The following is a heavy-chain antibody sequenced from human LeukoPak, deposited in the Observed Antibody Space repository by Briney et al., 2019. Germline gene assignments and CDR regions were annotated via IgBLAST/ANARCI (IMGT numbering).Heavy chain of an antibody. CDR1: GFSFGTYA. V-gene: IGHV3-23*01. D-gene: IGHD3-10*01. J-gene: IGHJ4*02. CDR3: ARDPYNTILYRLAH. Sequence: GGSLRLSCAGSGFSFGTYAMSWVRQAPGMGLECVSSISANGQATYYADSVEGRFTVSRDNSKSPLYLQLNSLSAGVTATYCCARDPYNTILYRLAHWGQGTLVTVSS. CDR2: ISANGQAT.